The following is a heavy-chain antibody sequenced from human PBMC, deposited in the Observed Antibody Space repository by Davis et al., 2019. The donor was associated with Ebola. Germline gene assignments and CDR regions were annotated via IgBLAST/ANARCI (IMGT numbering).Heavy chain of an antibody. J-gene: IGHJ6*02. CDR3: AREEVNWNDGYYYYGMDV. Sequence: AASVKVSCKASGYTFTGYYMHWVRQAPGQGLEWMGWINPNSGGTNYAQKFQGWVTMTSDTSISTAYMELSRLRSDDTAVYYCAREEVNWNDGYYYYGMDVWGQGTTVTVSS. CDR2: INPNSGGT. CDR1: GYTFTGYY. V-gene: IGHV1-2*04. D-gene: IGHD1-1*01.